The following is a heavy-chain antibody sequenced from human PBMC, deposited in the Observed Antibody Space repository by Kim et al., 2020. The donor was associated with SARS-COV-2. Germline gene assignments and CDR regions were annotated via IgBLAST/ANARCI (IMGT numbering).Heavy chain of an antibody. CDR3: ARAPSCGSGAGNTDG. Sequence: DSVKGRFTISRDNANNTLYLQMNNLRAEDTAVYYCARAPSCGSGAGNTDGWGQGTPVTVSS. V-gene: IGHV3-11*06. J-gene: IGHJ1*01. D-gene: IGHD3-10*01.